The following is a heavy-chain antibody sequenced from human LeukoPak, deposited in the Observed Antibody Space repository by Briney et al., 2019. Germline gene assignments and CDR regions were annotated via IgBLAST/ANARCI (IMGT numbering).Heavy chain of an antibody. J-gene: IGHJ5*02. CDR1: GGSISSTSYY. Sequence: SETLSLTCVVSGGSISSTSYYWGWIRQPPGKGLEWIGSIYYSGSTYYSPSLKSRVTISVDTSKNQFSLKLSSVTAADTAGYYCARLLRVGYCSTTACNWFDPWGQGTLVTVSS. CDR3: ARLLRVGYCSTTACNWFDP. D-gene: IGHD2-2*03. V-gene: IGHV4-39*07. CDR2: IYYSGST.